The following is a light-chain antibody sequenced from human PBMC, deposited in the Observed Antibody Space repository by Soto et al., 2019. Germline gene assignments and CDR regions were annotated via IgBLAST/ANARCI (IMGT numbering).Light chain of an antibody. V-gene: IGLV1-40*01. CDR1: SSNIGAHYD. Sequence: QSVLTQPPSVSGAPGQRVTISCTGSSSNIGAHYDVHWYQQLPGTAPKLLIYGNTNRPSGVPDRFSGSKSGTSASLTITGLQAEDEADYYCQSYDSSLIGGIFGGGTKLTVL. CDR2: GNT. J-gene: IGLJ2*01. CDR3: QSYDSSLIGGI.